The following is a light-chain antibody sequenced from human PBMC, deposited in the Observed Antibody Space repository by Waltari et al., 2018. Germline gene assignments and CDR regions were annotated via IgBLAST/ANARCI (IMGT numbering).Light chain of an antibody. CDR2: KPS. CDR1: QNISPW. Sequence: DIQITQSPSTLSASVGDRVTITCRASQNISPWLAWHQQKPGKAPRLLIYKPSTLESGVPSRFSGSGSGTEFTLTISSLQPEDFATYYCQRYKTSFRTFGQGTRVEIK. J-gene: IGKJ1*01. V-gene: IGKV1-5*03. CDR3: QRYKTSFRT.